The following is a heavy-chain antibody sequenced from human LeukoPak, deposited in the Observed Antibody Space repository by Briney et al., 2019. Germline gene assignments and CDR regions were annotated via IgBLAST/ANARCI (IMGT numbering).Heavy chain of an antibody. V-gene: IGHV1-18*01. J-gene: IGHJ4*02. Sequence: ASVKVSCKASGYTFTSYGISWVRQAPGQGLEWMGWISAYNGNTNYAQKLQGRVTMTTDTSTSTVYMELRSLRSEDTAVYYCARAGGQQLVQPYFDYWGQGTLVTVSS. CDR3: ARAGGQQLVQPYFDY. CDR1: GYTFTSYG. CDR2: ISAYNGNT. D-gene: IGHD6-13*01.